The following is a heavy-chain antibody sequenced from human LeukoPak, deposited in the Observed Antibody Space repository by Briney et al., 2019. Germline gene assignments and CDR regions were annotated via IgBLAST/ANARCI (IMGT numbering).Heavy chain of an antibody. CDR3: ARRSGSYYFDY. J-gene: IGHJ4*02. CDR2: IYYSGST. D-gene: IGHD3-3*01. CDR1: GGSISSGSYY. V-gene: IGHV4-39*01. Sequence: SETLSLTCTVSGGSISSGSYYWGWIRQPPGKGLEWIGSIYYSGSTYYNPSLKSRVTISVDTSKNQFSLKLSSVTAADTAVYYCARRSGSYYFDYWGQGTLVTVSS.